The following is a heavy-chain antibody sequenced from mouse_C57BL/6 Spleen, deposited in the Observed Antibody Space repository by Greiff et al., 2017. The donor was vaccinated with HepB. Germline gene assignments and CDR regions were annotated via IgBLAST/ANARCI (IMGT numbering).Heavy chain of an antibody. CDR3: ARGDYGSSLAWFAY. CDR2: IYPGDGDT. V-gene: IGHV1-82*01. D-gene: IGHD1-1*01. Sequence: VQLQESGPELVKPGASVKISCKASGYAFSSSWMNWVKQRPGKGLEWIGRIYPGDGDTNYNGKFKGKATLTADKSSSTAYMQLSSLTSEDSAVYFCARGDYGSSLAWFAYWGQGTLVTVSA. J-gene: IGHJ3*01. CDR1: GYAFSSSW.